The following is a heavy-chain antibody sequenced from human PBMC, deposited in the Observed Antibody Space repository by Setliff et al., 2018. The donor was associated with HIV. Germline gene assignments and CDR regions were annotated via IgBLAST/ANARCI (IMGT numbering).Heavy chain of an antibody. Sequence: TLSLTCGVSGYSISRGYSWSWIRQPPGKGLEWIGYIYYSGSTNYNPSLKSRVTISVDTSKNQFSLKLSSVTAADTAVYYCAREGRINDIFTGGYMDVWGKGTTVTVSS. CDR1: GYSISRGYS. V-gene: IGHV4-38-2*02. CDR3: AREGRINDIFTGGYMDV. CDR2: IYYSGST. D-gene: IGHD3-9*01. J-gene: IGHJ6*03.